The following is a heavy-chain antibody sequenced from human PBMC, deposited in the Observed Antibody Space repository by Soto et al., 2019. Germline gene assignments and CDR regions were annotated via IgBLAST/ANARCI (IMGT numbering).Heavy chain of an antibody. V-gene: IGHV3-15*07. CDR1: GFTFSKAW. J-gene: IGHJ4*01. Sequence: GGSLRLSCAASGFTFSKAWMNWVRQAPGKGLEWVGRIKSKTDGGTTDFAAPVKGRFAISRDDSRNMVYLQMNSLKTEDTGIYYFTTVSYFTMIIVRFDYWAPGTLVPVSS. CDR2: IKSKTDGGTT. CDR3: TTVSYFTMIIVRFDY. D-gene: IGHD3-22*01.